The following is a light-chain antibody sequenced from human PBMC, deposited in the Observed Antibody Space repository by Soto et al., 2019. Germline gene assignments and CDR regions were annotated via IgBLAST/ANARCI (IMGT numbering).Light chain of an antibody. Sequence: EIVLTQSPPTLSLSPGDRATLSCRASQSVSSYLAWYQQKPGQAPRLLIYDASSRATGIPARFSGSGSETVFTLTISSLEPEDFAVYYCQQRSNWHPITFGQGTRLEIK. CDR3: QQRSNWHPIT. CDR2: DAS. J-gene: IGKJ5*01. CDR1: QSVSSY. V-gene: IGKV3-11*01.